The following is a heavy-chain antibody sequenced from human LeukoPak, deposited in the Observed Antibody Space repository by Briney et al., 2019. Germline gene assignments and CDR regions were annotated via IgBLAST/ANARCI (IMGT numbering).Heavy chain of an antibody. J-gene: IGHJ4*02. Sequence: GGSLRLSCAASGFAFSSNWMHWVRQAPGKGLVWVSHISTDARTITYAAFVKGRFTISRDNAKNTLYLQMNSLRAEDTAVYYCAKDAHSVVPAGYFDYWGQGTLVTVSS. D-gene: IGHD2-2*01. CDR3: AKDAHSVVPAGYFDY. V-gene: IGHV3-74*01. CDR1: GFAFSSNW. CDR2: ISTDARTI.